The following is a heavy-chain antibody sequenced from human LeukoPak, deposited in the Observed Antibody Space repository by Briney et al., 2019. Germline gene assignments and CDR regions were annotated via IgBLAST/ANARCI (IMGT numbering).Heavy chain of an antibody. CDR2: ISSSSSYI. CDR3: VKDYNWTPGRVDF. CDR1: GFTFSSYS. V-gene: IGHV3-21*04. J-gene: IGHJ4*02. Sequence: GGSLRLSCAASGFTFSSYSMNWVRQAPGKGLEWVSSISSSSSYIYYADSVKGRFTISRDNSKNTVFLQMNSLRAEDAAVYYCVKDYNWTPGRVDFWGQGSLVTVSS. D-gene: IGHD1-20*01.